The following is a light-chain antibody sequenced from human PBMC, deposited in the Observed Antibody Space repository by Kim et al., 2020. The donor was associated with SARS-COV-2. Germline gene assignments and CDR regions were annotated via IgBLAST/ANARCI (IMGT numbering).Light chain of an antibody. V-gene: IGKV1-5*03. CDR1: KSISSW. J-gene: IGKJ2*03. CDR3: QQYDKDPYS. CDR2: KTS. Sequence: SESIGDRVTISCRANKSISSWLAWYQQKPGKAPKLLIYKTSYLESGVPSGFSGSGSGTEFTLTIASLQPDDFATYYCQQYDKDPYSFGQGTKLEI.